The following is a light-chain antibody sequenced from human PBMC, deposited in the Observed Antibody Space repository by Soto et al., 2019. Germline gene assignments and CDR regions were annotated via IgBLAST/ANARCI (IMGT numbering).Light chain of an antibody. CDR1: QSISSR. CDR2: DAS. Sequence: DIQMTQSPSTLSASVGDRVTITCRASQSISSRLAWYQQKPGKAPKVLIYDASSLKSGVPSRFSSSGSGPEVTLPLSSLHLHDFATYYRQQYNSYSSITFGQGTKLEIK. CDR3: QQYNSYSSIT. V-gene: IGKV1-5*01. J-gene: IGKJ2*01.